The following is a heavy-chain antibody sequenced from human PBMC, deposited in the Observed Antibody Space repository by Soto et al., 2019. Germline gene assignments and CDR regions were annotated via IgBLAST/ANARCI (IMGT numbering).Heavy chain of an antibody. Sequence: SETLSLTCTVSGGSIGSYYWSWIRQPPGKGLEWIGYIYYSGSTNYNPSLKSRVTISVDTSKNQFSLKLSSVTAADTAVYYCAREVGIAVSGWFDPWGQGTLVTVSS. CDR2: IYYSGST. CDR3: AREVGIAVSGWFDP. J-gene: IGHJ5*02. CDR1: GGSIGSYY. V-gene: IGHV4-59*01. D-gene: IGHD6-19*01.